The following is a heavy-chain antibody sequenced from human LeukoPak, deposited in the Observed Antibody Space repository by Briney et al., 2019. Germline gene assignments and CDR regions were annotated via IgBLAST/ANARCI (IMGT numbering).Heavy chain of an antibody. CDR3: AREPIQLWFFDY. V-gene: IGHV4-30-4*01. CDR1: GGSISSGDYY. Sequence: SETLSLTCTVSGGSISSGDYYWSWIRQPPGKGLEWIGCIYYSGSTYYNPSLKSRVTISVDTSKNQFSLKLSSVTAADTAVYYCAREPIQLWFFDYWGQGTLVTVSS. CDR2: IYYSGST. D-gene: IGHD5-18*01. J-gene: IGHJ4*02.